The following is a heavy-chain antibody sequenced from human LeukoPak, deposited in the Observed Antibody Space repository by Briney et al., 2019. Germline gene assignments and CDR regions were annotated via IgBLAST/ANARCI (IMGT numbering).Heavy chain of an antibody. CDR3: ARGRVSSSSWFSTYYYYFYMDV. J-gene: IGHJ6*03. D-gene: IGHD6-13*01. CDR1: GDSISIYY. CDR2: IDHTGST. V-gene: IGHV4-59*01. Sequence: SETLSLTCGVSGDSISIYYWSWLRQPPGKGLEWIGYIDHTGSTNYNTSLNSRVTISRDTSKNHFSLRLSSVTAADTAVYFCARGRVSSSSWFSTYYYYFYMDVWGKGTTVTVSS.